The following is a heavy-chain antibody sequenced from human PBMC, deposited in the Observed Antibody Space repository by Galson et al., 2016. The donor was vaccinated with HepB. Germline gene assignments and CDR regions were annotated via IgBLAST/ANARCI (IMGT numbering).Heavy chain of an antibody. CDR1: EFTFSTYA. V-gene: IGHV3-30*04. D-gene: IGHD3-3*01. Sequence: SLRLSCAASEFTFSTYAIHWVRQAPGKGLEWVAVISYDGSNKYFADSVKGRFTISRDNSKNTLFLQMNSLRPEDTAVYYCARAPPLEGSDYNTQYYFDFWGQGTLVTVSS. CDR3: ARAPPLEGSDYNTQYYFDF. CDR2: ISYDGSNK. J-gene: IGHJ4*02.